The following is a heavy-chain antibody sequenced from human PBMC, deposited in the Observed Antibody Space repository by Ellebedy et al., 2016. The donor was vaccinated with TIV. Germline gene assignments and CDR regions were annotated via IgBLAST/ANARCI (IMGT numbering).Heavy chain of an antibody. CDR2: INAGNGNT. J-gene: IGHJ5*02. CDR3: ASRRTSLFFGRNNWFDP. Sequence: ASVKVSCXASGGTFTSYAMHWVRQAPGQRLEWMGWINAGNGNTKYSQKFQGRVTITRDTSASTAYMELSSLRSEDTAVYYCASRRTSLFFGRNNWFDPWGQGTLVTVSS. D-gene: IGHD3-10*01. CDR1: GGTFTSYA. V-gene: IGHV1-3*01.